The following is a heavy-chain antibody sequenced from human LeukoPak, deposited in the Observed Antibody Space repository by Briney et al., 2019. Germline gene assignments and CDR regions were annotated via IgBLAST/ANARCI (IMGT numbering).Heavy chain of an antibody. Sequence: GASVTLSCKISGYSLSDLSIHWVREAPGEGLEWMGGFDSENNKMVYSQKFQGRITMTEDTSADTAYMELTSLRSEDTAVYFCATDRVYRSSGRSWGFFDYWGQGNLVLVSS. J-gene: IGHJ4*02. CDR1: GYSLSDLS. D-gene: IGHD6-19*01. V-gene: IGHV1-24*01. CDR2: FDSENNKM. CDR3: ATDRVYRSSGRSWGFFDY.